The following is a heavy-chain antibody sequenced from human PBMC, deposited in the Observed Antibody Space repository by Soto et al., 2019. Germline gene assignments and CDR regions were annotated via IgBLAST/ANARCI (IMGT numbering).Heavy chain of an antibody. CDR3: ASPYGDPPVDAFDI. Sequence: QVQLVESGGGVVQPGRSLRLSCAASGFTFSSYAMHWVRQAPGKGLEWVAVISYDGSNKYYADSVKGRFTISRDNSKNTLYPQMNSLRAEDTAVYYCASPYGDPPVDAFDIWGQGTMVTVSS. CDR2: ISYDGSNK. V-gene: IGHV3-30-3*01. J-gene: IGHJ3*02. D-gene: IGHD4-17*01. CDR1: GFTFSSYA.